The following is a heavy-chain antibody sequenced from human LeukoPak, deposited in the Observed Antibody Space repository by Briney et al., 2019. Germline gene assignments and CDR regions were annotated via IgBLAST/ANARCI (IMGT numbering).Heavy chain of an antibody. D-gene: IGHD6-19*01. CDR3: ARDHKQWLVLGAFDI. Sequence: GASVKVSCKASGYTFTGYNMHWVRQAPGQGLEWMGGIIPIFGTANYAQKFQGRVTITADESTSTAYMELSSLRSEDTAVYYCARDHKQWLVLGAFDIWGQGTMVTVSS. CDR2: IIPIFGTA. J-gene: IGHJ3*02. V-gene: IGHV1-69*13. CDR1: GYTFTGYN.